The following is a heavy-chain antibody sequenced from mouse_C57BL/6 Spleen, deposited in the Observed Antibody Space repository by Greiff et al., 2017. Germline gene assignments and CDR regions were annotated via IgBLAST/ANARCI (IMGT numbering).Heavy chain of an antibody. V-gene: IGHV1-15*01. CDR1: GYTFTDYE. CDR3: TRGDDGYYHYFDY. Sequence: QVQLQQSGAELVRPGASVTLSCKASGYTFTDYEMHWVKQTPVHGLEWIGAIDPETGGTAYNQKFKGKAILTADKSSSTAYMELRSLTSEDSAVYYCTRGDDGYYHYFDYWGQGTTLTVSS. D-gene: IGHD2-3*01. CDR2: IDPETGGT. J-gene: IGHJ2*01.